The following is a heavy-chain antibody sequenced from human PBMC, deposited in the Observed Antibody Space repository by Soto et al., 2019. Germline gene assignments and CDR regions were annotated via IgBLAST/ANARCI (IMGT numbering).Heavy chain of an antibody. CDR2: ISGYGGST. CDR1: GFTFSSYA. CDR3: AKEDEYSSSNAAFDI. J-gene: IGHJ3*02. Sequence: EVQLLESGGGLVQPGGSLRLSCAASGFTFSSYAMSWVRQAPGKGLEWVSAISGYGGSTYYADSVKGRFTISRDKSKNKLYLQMNSLRAEDTAVYYCAKEDEYSSSNAAFDIWGQGTMVTVSS. D-gene: IGHD6-6*01. V-gene: IGHV3-23*01.